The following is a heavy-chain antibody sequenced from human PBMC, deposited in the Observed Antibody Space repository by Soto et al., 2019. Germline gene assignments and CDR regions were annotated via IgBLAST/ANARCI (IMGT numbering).Heavy chain of an antibody. CDR3: ARGGLGGYCSSTSCEHFDY. J-gene: IGHJ4*02. D-gene: IGHD2-2*01. Sequence: QVQLVQSGAEVKKPGSSVKVSCKASGGTFSSYAISWVRQAPGQGLEWMGGIIPIFGTANYAQKFQGRVTITADETTTTAYMGLSSLTSEDTAVYYCARGGLGGYCSSTSCEHFDYWGQGTLVTVSS. CDR1: GGTFSSYA. CDR2: IIPIFGTA. V-gene: IGHV1-69*01.